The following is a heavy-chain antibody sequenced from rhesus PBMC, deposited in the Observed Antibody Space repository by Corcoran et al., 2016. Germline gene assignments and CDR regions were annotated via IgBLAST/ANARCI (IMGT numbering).Heavy chain of an antibody. V-gene: IGHV4-80*01. CDR1: GASISSYW. CDR3: ASAQVAVDY. J-gene: IGHJ4*01. CDR2: INGNSGST. D-gene: IGHD4-29*01. Sequence: QVQLQESGPGLVKPSETLSLTCAVSGASISSYWWSGIRQPPGKGLEWIGEINGNSGSTYYNPSLKSRVTISKDASKNQFSLKLSSLTAADTAVYYCASAQVAVDYWGQGVLVTVSS.